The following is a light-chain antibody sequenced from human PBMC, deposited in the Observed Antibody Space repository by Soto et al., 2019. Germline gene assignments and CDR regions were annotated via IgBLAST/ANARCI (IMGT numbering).Light chain of an antibody. CDR1: KSDIGVYDF. V-gene: IGLV2-8*01. CDR3: ATWDDSLSGVV. Sequence: QSALTQPPSASGSPGQSVTISCTGTKSDIGVYDFVSWYQHHPGKAPRLIIYEVVQRPSGVPDRFSGSKSGNTASLAISGLRSEDEAEYFCATWDDSLSGVVFGGGTKVTVL. J-gene: IGLJ2*01. CDR2: EVV.